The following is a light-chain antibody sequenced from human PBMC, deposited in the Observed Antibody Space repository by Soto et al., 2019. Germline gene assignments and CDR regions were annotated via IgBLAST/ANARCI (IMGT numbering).Light chain of an antibody. Sequence: PGERATLSCRASQSLRSGDLACYQQIPGQAPGLLIYGASSRATGIPDGFSGSGSGTDFNLTVSRLAPEDFAVYYCQQYGSSPPTFGQGT. CDR3: QQYGSSPPT. CDR1: QSLRSGD. CDR2: GAS. J-gene: IGKJ1*01. V-gene: IGKV3-20*01.